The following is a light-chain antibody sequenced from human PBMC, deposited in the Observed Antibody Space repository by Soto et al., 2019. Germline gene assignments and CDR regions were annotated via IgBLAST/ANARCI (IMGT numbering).Light chain of an antibody. Sequence: EIVLTQSPATLSLSPGERATLSCRASQSVSSYLAWYQQKPGQAPRLLIYDASNRATGIPARFSGSGSGTDFTLTITSLEPEDFALYYCQQRSNWPSTFGGGTKVELK. CDR1: QSVSSY. CDR3: QQRSNWPST. CDR2: DAS. V-gene: IGKV3-11*01. J-gene: IGKJ4*01.